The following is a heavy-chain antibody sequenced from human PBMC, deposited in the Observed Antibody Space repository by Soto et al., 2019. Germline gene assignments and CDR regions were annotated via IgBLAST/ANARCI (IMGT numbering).Heavy chain of an antibody. CDR1: GFSFSSHW. D-gene: IGHD3-22*01. Sequence: PGGSLRLSCAASGFSFSSHWMHWVRQAPGKGLIWVSRINSDGTTTNYADSVKGRFTISRDNARNTLYLQMNNLRAEDTAVYYCARFGTYYDTSGYLYWRQGALVTVSS. CDR2: INSDGTTT. CDR3: ARFGTYYDTSGYLY. J-gene: IGHJ4*02. V-gene: IGHV3-74*01.